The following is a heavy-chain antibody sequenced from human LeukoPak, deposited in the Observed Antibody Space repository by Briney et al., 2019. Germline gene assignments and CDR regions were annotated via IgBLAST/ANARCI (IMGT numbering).Heavy chain of an antibody. Sequence: GGFLRLPCVASGFTFSNYVMNWVRQAPGKGLECVSSISGSGTSTYYADSVKGRFTSSRDNSKNTLYLQMNSLRAEDTAIYYCANEYSKGDVWGQGTTVTVSS. J-gene: IGHJ3*01. CDR3: ANEYSKGDV. CDR2: ISGSGTST. V-gene: IGHV3-23*01. CDR1: GFTFSNYV. D-gene: IGHD4-11*01.